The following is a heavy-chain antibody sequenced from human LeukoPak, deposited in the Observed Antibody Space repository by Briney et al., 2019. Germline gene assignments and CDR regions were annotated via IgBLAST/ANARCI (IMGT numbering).Heavy chain of an antibody. D-gene: IGHD1-20*01. CDR1: GYTFTSYY. J-gene: IGHJ2*01. CDR3: ARAITGTTTGWYFDL. Sequence: ASVKVSCKASGYTFTSYYMHWVRQATGRGLEGVGWMNPNSGNTGYAQKFQGRVTMTRNTSISAAYMELSSLRSEDTAAHYCARAITGTTTGWYFDLWGRGTLVTVSS. CDR2: MNPNSGNT. V-gene: IGHV1-8*02.